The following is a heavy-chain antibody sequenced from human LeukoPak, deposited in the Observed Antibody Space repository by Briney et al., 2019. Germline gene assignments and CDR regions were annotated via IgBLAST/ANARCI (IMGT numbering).Heavy chain of an antibody. J-gene: IGHJ4*02. CDR3: ARSRGFLSDGYLDS. V-gene: IGHV1-2*02. CDR1: GYSFIDHY. CDR2: INPNSGST. Sequence: ASVKVSCKTSGYSFIDHYLYWLRQAPGQGLEWMGWINPNSGSTNYLQKFQGRVTMTRDTSISTVHMELSGLTSDDTATYYCARSRGFLSDGYLDSWGQGTLVTVSS. D-gene: IGHD5-12*01.